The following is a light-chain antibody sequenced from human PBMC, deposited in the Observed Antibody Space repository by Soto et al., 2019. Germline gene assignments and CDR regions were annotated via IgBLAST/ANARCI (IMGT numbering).Light chain of an antibody. CDR2: DAS. Sequence: DIQMTQSPSTLSASVGDRVTITCRASQSISSWLAWYQQKPGKAPKLLIYDASSLESGVPSRFSGSGSGTEFTLTISILQPDDIATYYCQQYNRYWTFGQGTKVEIK. CDR3: QQYNRYWT. J-gene: IGKJ1*01. V-gene: IGKV1-5*01. CDR1: QSISSW.